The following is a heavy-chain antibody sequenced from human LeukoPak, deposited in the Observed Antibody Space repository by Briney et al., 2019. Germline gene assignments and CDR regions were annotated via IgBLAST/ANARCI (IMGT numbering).Heavy chain of an antibody. D-gene: IGHD3-3*01. V-gene: IGHV3-30-3*01. J-gene: IGHJ5*02. CDR1: GFTFSTYA. CDR2: ISFDGTNK. CDR3: ARDGMYYDFWSGYYSNWFDP. Sequence: PGGSLRLSCAASGFTFSTYAMHWVRQAPGKGLEWVAVISFDGTNKYYADSVKGRFTISRDNSKNTLYLQMNSLRAEDTAVYYCARDGMYYDFWSGYYSNWFDPWGQGTLVTVSS.